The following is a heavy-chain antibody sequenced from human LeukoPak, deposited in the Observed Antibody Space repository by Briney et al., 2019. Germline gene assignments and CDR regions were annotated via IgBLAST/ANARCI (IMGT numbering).Heavy chain of an antibody. CDR2: ISAYNGNT. Sequence: ASVKVSCKASGYTFTSYGISWVRQAPGQGLEWMGWISAYNGNTNYAQKLQGRVTMTTDTSTSTAYMELRSLRSDDTAVYYCATGEMATIRSEYFQHWGQGTLVTVSS. CDR1: GYTFTSYG. D-gene: IGHD5-24*01. CDR3: ATGEMATIRSEYFQH. J-gene: IGHJ1*01. V-gene: IGHV1-18*01.